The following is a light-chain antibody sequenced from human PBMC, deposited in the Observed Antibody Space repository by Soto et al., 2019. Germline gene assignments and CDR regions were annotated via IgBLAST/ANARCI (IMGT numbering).Light chain of an antibody. Sequence: QSALTQPASVSGSPGQSITISCTGTSSDVGSYNLVSWYQQYPGKAPKLMIYEVSKRPSGVSNRFSGSKSGNTASLTISGLQAEDEADYYCCLYAGSSTFEVFGGGTKVTVL. V-gene: IGLV2-23*02. CDR3: CLYAGSSTFEV. CDR2: EVS. J-gene: IGLJ3*02. CDR1: SSDVGSYNL.